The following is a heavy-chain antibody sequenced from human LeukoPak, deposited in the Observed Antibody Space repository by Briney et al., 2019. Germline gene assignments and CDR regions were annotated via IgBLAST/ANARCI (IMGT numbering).Heavy chain of an antibody. CDR2: IYTSGST. Sequence: PSETLSLTCTVSGGSISSGSYYWSWIRQPAGKGLEWIGRIYTSGSTNYNPSLKSRVTISVDTSKNQFSLKLSSVTAADTAVYYCARDHDSSGYNGAFDIWGQGTMVTVSS. CDR1: GGSISSGSYY. J-gene: IGHJ3*02. D-gene: IGHD3-22*01. CDR3: ARDHDSSGYNGAFDI. V-gene: IGHV4-61*02.